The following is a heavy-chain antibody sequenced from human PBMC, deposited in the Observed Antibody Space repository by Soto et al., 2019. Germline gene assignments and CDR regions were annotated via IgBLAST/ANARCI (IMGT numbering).Heavy chain of an antibody. Sequence: HGESLKISCAASGFTFSSYWMHWVRQAPGKGLVWVSRINSDGSSTSYADSVKGRFTISRDNAKNTLYLQMNSLRAEDTAVYYCARDVQDPFGSTNWFDPWGQGTLVTVSS. V-gene: IGHV3-74*01. CDR1: GFTFSSYW. D-gene: IGHD1-26*01. CDR3: ARDVQDPFGSTNWFDP. CDR2: INSDGSST. J-gene: IGHJ5*02.